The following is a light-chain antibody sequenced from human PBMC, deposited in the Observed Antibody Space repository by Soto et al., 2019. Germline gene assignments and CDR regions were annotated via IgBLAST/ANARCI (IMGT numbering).Light chain of an antibody. CDR3: QQYNNWSPIT. V-gene: IGKV3-15*01. CDR2: GAS. J-gene: IGKJ5*01. Sequence: EIVMTQSPATLSVSPGERATLSCRASQSVSSNLAWYQQKPGQAPRLLIYGASTRAAGIPARFSGSGSGTEFTLTTSSLQSEDFEVYYCQQYNNWSPITFGQGTRLEIK. CDR1: QSVSSN.